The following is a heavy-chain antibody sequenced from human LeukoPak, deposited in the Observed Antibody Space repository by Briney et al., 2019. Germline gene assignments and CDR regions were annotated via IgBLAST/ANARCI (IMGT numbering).Heavy chain of an antibody. J-gene: IGHJ4*02. CDR3: AKERVKLAARPVGLDY. CDR1: GFTFGNHA. CDR2: ISGSGGTQ. Sequence: GGSLRLSCEASGFTFGNHAMSWVRQAPGKGLEWVSSISGSGGTQYYVDSVKGRFTISRDNSKNTVYLQMNSLKAEDTALYYCAKERVKLAARPVGLDYWGQGTLVTVSS. V-gene: IGHV3-23*01. D-gene: IGHD6-6*01.